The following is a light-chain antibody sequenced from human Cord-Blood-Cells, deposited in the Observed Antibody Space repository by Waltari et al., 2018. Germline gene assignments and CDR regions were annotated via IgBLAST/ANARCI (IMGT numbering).Light chain of an antibody. J-gene: IGKJ1*01. CDR1: QRISSW. CDR3: QQYNSYSWT. CDR2: KAA. Sequence: DIQTTQSPPILSLSVGDRVTLTFRASQRISSWLAWYQQKPGKAPKLLIYKAASLESGVPSRFSGSGSGTEFTLTISSLQPDDFATYYCQQYNSYSWTFGQGTKVEIK. V-gene: IGKV1-5*03.